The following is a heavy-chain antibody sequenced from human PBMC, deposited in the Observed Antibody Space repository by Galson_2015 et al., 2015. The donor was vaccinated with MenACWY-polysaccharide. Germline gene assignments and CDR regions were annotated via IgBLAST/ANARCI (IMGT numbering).Heavy chain of an antibody. CDR2: INAGNGNM. CDR3: ARDVPPEEGPPPRGFDY. CDR1: GYTFTSYA. D-gene: IGHD3-10*01. V-gene: IGHV1-3*01. Sequence: SVKVSCKASGYTFTSYAMFWVRQAPGQRLECLGWINAGNGNMKYSQKFQGRVTITRDTSATTAYMELSSLRSEDTAVYYCARDVPPEEGPPPRGFDYGGQGPLAPVPS. J-gene: IGHJ4*02.